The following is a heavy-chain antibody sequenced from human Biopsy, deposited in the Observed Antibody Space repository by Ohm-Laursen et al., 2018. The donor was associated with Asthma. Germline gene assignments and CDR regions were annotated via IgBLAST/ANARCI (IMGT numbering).Heavy chain of an antibody. CDR3: ARKAGSCISRTCYSLDF. D-gene: IGHD2-2*01. CDR2: INSVFGTT. V-gene: IGHV1-69*01. CDR1: GGTFNTYV. J-gene: IGHJ4*02. Sequence: SSVKVSCKPLGGTFNTYVIGWVRQAPGQGLEWMGGINSVFGTTTYPQKFQDRVTITADDSTSAVYMELSSLRSEDTAVYYCARKAGSCISRTCYSLDFWGQGTLVTVS.